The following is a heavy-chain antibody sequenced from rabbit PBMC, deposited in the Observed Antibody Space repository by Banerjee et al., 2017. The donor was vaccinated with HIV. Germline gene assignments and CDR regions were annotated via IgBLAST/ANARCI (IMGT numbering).Heavy chain of an antibody. CDR1: GFSFSSSYY. D-gene: IGHD4-1*01. V-gene: IGHV1S40*01. CDR3: AKDLAGVTGWNFNL. Sequence: QQLEESGGDLVKPGATLTLTCTASGFSFSSSYYMCWVRQAPGKGLEWIACIYTISGETVYATWAKGRFTVAKASWTTVTLQMSGLAAADTGSYFCAKDLAGVTGWNFNLWGPGTLVT. J-gene: IGHJ4*01. CDR2: IYTISGET.